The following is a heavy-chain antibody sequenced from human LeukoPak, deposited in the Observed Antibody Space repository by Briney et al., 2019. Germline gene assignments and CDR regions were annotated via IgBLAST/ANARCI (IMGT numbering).Heavy chain of an antibody. D-gene: IGHD3-22*01. CDR2: MNPNSGNT. CDR3: ARGRNYYDSSRYYYEGDAFDI. CDR1: GYTFTSYA. V-gene: IGHV1-8*01. J-gene: IGHJ3*02. Sequence: GASVKVSCKASGYTFTSYAMNWLRQAPGQGLEWMGWMNPNSGNTGYAQKFQGRVTITRNTSISTAYMELSSLRSEDTAVYYCARGRNYYDSSRYYYEGDAFDIWGQGTMVTVSS.